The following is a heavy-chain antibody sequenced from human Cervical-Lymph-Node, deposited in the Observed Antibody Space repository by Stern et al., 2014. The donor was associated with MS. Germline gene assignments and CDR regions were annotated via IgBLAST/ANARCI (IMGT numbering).Heavy chain of an antibody. CDR1: GGSFSYYA. V-gene: IGHV1-69*01. CDR2: IIPIVGTA. Sequence: QVQLVESGAEVKKPGSSVKVSCTASGGSFSYYAINWVRQAPGQGPEWMGGIIPIVGTANYAQKFQVRVTITADESTRTAYMELSSLRSEDTAVYYCARDRRHYDTSGGYYFDSWGQGTLVTVSS. J-gene: IGHJ4*02. CDR3: ARDRRHYDTSGGYYFDS. D-gene: IGHD3-22*01.